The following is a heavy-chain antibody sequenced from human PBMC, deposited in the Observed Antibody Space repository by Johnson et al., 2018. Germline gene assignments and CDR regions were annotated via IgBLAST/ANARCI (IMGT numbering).Heavy chain of an antibody. CDR3: ARDPMVRGVPTGGV. CDR2: IWYDGSNK. CDR1: GFTFSTYG. D-gene: IGHD3-10*01. J-gene: IGHJ6*02. Sequence: QVQLVQSGGGLVQPGRSLRLSCAASGFTFSTYGMHWVRQAPGKGLEWVAVIWYDGSNKYYVDSVKGRFTISRDNSKNTLYLQMNSLRAEDTAVYYCARDPMVRGVPTGGVWGQGTTVTVSS. V-gene: IGHV3-33*01.